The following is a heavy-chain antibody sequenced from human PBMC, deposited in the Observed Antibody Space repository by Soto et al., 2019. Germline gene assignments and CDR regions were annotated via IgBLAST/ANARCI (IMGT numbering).Heavy chain of an antibody. Sequence: SETLSLTCAVSVGSLSSSNWWRWVRQPPGKALEWLGEIFYSGSTKYNPSLNSRVTISADQSKNHLSLRLSSVTAADTAVYYCDHHGGATYSPEFWGQGILVSRSS. D-gene: IGHD2-15*01. CDR3: DHHGGATYSPEF. CDR1: VGSLSSSNW. CDR2: IFYSGST. J-gene: IGHJ4*01. V-gene: IGHV4-4*02.